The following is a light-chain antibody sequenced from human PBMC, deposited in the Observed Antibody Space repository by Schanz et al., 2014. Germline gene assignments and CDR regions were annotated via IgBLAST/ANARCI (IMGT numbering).Light chain of an antibody. CDR3: QSYDISLSGHVV. V-gene: IGLV1-40*01. Sequence: QSVLTQPPSVSGAPGQRVTISCTGSSSNIGALYDVHWYQQLPGTAPKLLIYANSRRPSGVPDRFSGSKSGTSASLAITGLQAEDEADYYCQSYDISLSGHVVFGGGAKLTVL. CDR1: SSNIGALYD. J-gene: IGLJ2*01. CDR2: ANS.